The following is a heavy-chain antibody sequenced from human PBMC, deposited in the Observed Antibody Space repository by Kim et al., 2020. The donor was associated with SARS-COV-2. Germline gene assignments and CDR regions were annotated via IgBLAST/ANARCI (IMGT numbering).Heavy chain of an antibody. J-gene: IGHJ5*02. CDR2: LFSDRTT. Sequence: GGSLRLSCAASGFTVSADHMSWVRQAPGKGLEWVSLLFSDRTTFYADSVRGRFTISRDDSRNTVFLEMNSLRPEDTAAYYCARHDWFDPWGHGNQVTVSS. CDR1: GFTVSADH. CDR3: ARHDWFDP. V-gene: IGHV3-53*01.